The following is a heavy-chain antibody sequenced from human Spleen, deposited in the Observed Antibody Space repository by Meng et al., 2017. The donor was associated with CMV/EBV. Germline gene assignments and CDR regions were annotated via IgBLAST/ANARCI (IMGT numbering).Heavy chain of an antibody. J-gene: IGHJ4*02. D-gene: IGHD1-14*01. CDR2: IYFTGTT. Sequence: GFYWGGVAPPPGREVPGIGSIYFTGTTYYIPSLNGQVAISLDTSRNQFSLKLTSVTAACTGIYYCASDCGFAEYTTPCGSEGWGQGTLVTVSS. V-gene: IGHV4-39*07. CDR1: GFY. CDR3: ASDCGFAEYTTPCGSEG.